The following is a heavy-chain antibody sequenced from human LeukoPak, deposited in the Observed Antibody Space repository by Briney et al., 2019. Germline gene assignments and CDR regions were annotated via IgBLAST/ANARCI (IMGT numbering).Heavy chain of an antibody. V-gene: IGHV3-7*03. Sequence: GGSLRLSCAASGFTFSSYWMSWVRQAPGKGLEWVANIKQDGSEKYYVDSVKGRFTISRDNAKNSLYLQMNSLRAEDTAFYYCARAGDTAMVKTWFDPWGQGTLVTVSS. D-gene: IGHD5-18*01. CDR1: GFTFSSYW. CDR2: IKQDGSEK. J-gene: IGHJ5*02. CDR3: ARAGDTAMVKTWFDP.